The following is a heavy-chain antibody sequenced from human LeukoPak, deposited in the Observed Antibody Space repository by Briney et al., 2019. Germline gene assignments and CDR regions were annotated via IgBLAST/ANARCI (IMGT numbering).Heavy chain of an antibody. Sequence: ASVKVSFKASGYTFTAYYIHWVRQAPGQGLEWMGWINPNTDDSKYAQKFRGRVTMTRDTSISTAYMDLSSLTSDDTAVYYCAREGRGRGGAFDIWGQGTRVTVSS. V-gene: IGHV1-2*02. J-gene: IGHJ3*02. CDR2: INPNTDDS. CDR3: AREGRGRGGAFDI. D-gene: IGHD1-26*01. CDR1: GYTFTAYY.